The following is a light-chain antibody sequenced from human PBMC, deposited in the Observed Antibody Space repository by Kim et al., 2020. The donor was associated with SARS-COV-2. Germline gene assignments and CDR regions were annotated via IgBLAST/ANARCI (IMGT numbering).Light chain of an antibody. V-gene: IGLV3-25*03. J-gene: IGLJ2*01. CDR2: KDS. CDR1: ALPKQY. CDR3: QSADSSGTWVV. Sequence: SYELTQPPSVSVSPGQTARITCSGDALPKQYAYWYQQKPGQAPVMVIYKDSERPSGIPERFSGSSSGTTVTVTISGVQAEDEADYYCQSADSSGTWVVFGGGTQLTVL.